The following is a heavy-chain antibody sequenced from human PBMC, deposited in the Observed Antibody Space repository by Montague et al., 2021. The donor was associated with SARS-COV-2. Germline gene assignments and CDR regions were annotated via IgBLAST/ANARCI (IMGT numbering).Heavy chain of an antibody. J-gene: IGHJ4*02. D-gene: IGHD6-19*01. Sequence: SETLSLTCSVSGGSISGTGFFWAWIRQHPGKGLEWVGSMYCSGTTYYXPSLKSRVTISGDTSRNQLSVRLSSVTAADTAVYYCARSTSGWFIYWGQGTLVTVSS. CDR2: MYCSGTT. CDR1: GGSISGTGFF. V-gene: IGHV4-39*01. CDR3: ARSTSGWFIY.